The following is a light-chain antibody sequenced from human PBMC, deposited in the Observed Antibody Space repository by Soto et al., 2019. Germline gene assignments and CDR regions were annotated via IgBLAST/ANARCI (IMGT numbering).Light chain of an antibody. V-gene: IGLV1-44*01. J-gene: IGLJ3*02. CDR2: GSD. CDR1: TPNIGSNT. Sequence: QPVLAQPPSASGTPGQRVTISCSGSTPNIGSNTVSWYRQLPGTAPKVLMYGSDQRPSGVPDRFSGFTSGTSASLAISGLQSEDEADYYCAAWDESLKGWVFGGGTKLTVL. CDR3: AAWDESLKGWV.